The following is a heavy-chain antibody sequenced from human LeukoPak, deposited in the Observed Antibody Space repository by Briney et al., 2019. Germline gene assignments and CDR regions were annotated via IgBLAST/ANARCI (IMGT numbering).Heavy chain of an antibody. D-gene: IGHD3-16*02. CDR1: GYTFTGYY. Sequence: ASVKVSCKASGYTFTGYYMHWVRQAPGQGLEWMGWINPNSGGTNYAQKFQGRVIMTRDTSISTAYMELSRLRSDDTAVYYCAREYYDYVWGSYRYTVYYFDYWGQGTLVTVSS. CDR2: INPNSGGT. CDR3: AREYYDYVWGSYRYTVYYFDY. V-gene: IGHV1-2*02. J-gene: IGHJ4*02.